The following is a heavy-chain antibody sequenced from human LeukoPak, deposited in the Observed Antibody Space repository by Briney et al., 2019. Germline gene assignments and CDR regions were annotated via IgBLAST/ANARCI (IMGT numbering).Heavy chain of an antibody. CDR3: ARDLNWGAAASWFDY. Sequence: ASVKVSCKASGYTFTSYGISWVRQAPGQGLEWMGWISAYNGNTSYAQKLQGRVTTTTDTSTSTAYMELRSLRSDDTAVYYCARDLNWGAAASWFDYWGQGTLVTVSS. CDR1: GYTFTSYG. D-gene: IGHD6-13*01. V-gene: IGHV1-18*04. CDR2: ISAYNGNT. J-gene: IGHJ4*02.